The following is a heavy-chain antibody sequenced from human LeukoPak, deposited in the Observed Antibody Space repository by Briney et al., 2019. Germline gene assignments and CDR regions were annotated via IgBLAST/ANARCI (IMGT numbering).Heavy chain of an antibody. V-gene: IGHV3-66*01. CDR3: ARINFGDDY. CDR1: GFTVSNNY. Sequence: GGSLRLSCAASGFTVSNNYINWVRQAPGKGLEWVSLIYGSGSADYADSVKGGFTISRDNSMNTVYLQMNSLRAEDTAVYYCARINFGDDYWGQGTLVTVSS. D-gene: IGHD4-17*01. CDR2: IYGSGSA. J-gene: IGHJ4*02.